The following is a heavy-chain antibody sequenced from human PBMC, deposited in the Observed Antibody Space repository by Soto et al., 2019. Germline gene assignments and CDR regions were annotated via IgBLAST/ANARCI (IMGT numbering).Heavy chain of an antibody. CDR2: ISTYKGNT. V-gene: IGHV1-18*01. CDR3: ARDVRSVPDY. D-gene: IGHD2-2*01. CDR1: GYTFTSNG. Sequence: ASVKVSCKASGYTFTSNGISWVRQAPGQGLEWMGWISTYKGNTNYAQKFQGRLTMTTDTSTSTAYMELRSLRSDDTAVYYCARDVRSVPDYWGHGTLVTVSS. J-gene: IGHJ4*01.